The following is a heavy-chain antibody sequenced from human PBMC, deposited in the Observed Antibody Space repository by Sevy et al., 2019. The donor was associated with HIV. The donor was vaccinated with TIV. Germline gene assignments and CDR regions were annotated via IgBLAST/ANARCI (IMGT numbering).Heavy chain of an antibody. CDR1: GFNISPYA. V-gene: IGHV3-30*04. CDR2: ISKDGTNK. CDR3: AKEGYYYDSHSADWFDP. J-gene: IGHJ5*02. D-gene: IGHD3-22*01. Sequence: GGSLRLSCSASGFNISPYALHWVRQTPGKGLQWLAVISKDGTNKDYGDFVKGRFSLSRDNSQSTWYLQMSNLRPEDTAVYYSAKEGYYYDSHSADWFDPWGQGTLVTVSS.